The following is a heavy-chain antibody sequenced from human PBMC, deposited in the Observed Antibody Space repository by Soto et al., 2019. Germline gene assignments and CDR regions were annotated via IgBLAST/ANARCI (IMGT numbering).Heavy chain of an antibody. CDR3: ARVCGGDCHNGMDV. CDR2: IYYSGST. J-gene: IGHJ6*02. D-gene: IGHD2-21*02. Sequence: QVQLQESGPGLAKPSQTLSLTCTVSGGSISSGGYYWSWIRQHPGKGLEWIGYIYYSGSTYYNPSLXXXVXXAVDTSKNQFSLKLSSGTAADTAVYYCARVCGGDCHNGMDVWGQGTTVTVSS. V-gene: IGHV4-31*03. CDR1: GGSISSGGYY.